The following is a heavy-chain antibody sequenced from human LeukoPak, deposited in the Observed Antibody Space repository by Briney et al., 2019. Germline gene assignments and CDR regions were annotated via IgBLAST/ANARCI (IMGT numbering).Heavy chain of an antibody. CDR1: GGSISSYY. J-gene: IGHJ4*02. Sequence: PSETLSLTCTVSGGSISSYYWSWIRQPPGKGLEWIGYIYYSGSTNYNPSLKSRVTISGDTSKNQFSLKLSPVTAADTAVYYCASSPAGDYDFWSGPYYFDYWGQGTLVTVSS. D-gene: IGHD3-3*01. CDR3: ASSPAGDYDFWSGPYYFDY. CDR2: IYYSGST. V-gene: IGHV4-59*01.